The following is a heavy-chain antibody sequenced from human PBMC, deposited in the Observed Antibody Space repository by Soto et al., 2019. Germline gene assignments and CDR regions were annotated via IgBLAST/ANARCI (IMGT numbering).Heavy chain of an antibody. Sequence: SETLSLTCTVSGGSISSSSYYWGWIRQPPGKGLEWIGSIYYSGSTYYNPSLKSRVTISVDTSKNQFSLKLSSVTAADTAVYYCARLHPYYYDSSGYYYRVFDYWGQGTLVTAPQ. V-gene: IGHV4-39*01. J-gene: IGHJ4*02. CDR2: IYYSGST. D-gene: IGHD3-22*01. CDR1: GGSISSSSYY. CDR3: ARLHPYYYDSSGYYYRVFDY.